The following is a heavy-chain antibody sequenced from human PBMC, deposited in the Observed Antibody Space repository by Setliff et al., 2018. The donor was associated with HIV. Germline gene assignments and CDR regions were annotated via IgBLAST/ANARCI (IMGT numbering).Heavy chain of an antibody. CDR1: GDTFRSYA. CDR2: IVPTLGSV. Sequence: SVKVSCKASGDTFRSYAISWVRQAPGQGLEWMGRIVPTLGSVNYAQKFQGRATITADKPTTTAYMQIVGLTSEDTAIYYCARVIGDDFWSGTSNWFDP. J-gene: IGHJ5*02. D-gene: IGHD3-3*01. V-gene: IGHV1-69*04. CDR3: ARVIGDDFWSGTSNWFDP.